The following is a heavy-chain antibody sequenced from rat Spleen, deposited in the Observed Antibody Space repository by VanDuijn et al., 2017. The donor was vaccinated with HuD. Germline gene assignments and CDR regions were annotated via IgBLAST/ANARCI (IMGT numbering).Heavy chain of an antibody. CDR3: TRDQGELFDY. Sequence: EVQLVESGGDSVQPGRSLKLSCAASGFTFSDYSMAWVRQAPKKGLEWVATISFDGSTTHYGDSVKGRFTIFRDNAKTTLDLQMNSLRSEDTATYYCTRDQGELFDYWGQGVMVTVSS. CDR1: GFTFSDYS. D-gene: IGHD5-1*01. J-gene: IGHJ2*01. V-gene: IGHV5-7*01. CDR2: ISFDGSTT.